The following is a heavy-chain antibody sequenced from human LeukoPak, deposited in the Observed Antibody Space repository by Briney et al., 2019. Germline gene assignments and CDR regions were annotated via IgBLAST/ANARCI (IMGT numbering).Heavy chain of an antibody. CDR1: GFTVSSNY. CDR3: ARGYSGYSNELYY. Sequence: PGGSLRLSCAASGFTVSSNYMSWVRQAPGKGLEWVSVIYSGGSTYYADSVRGRFTISRDNSKNTLYLQMNSLRAEDTAVYYCARGYSGYSNELYYWGQGTLVTVSS. V-gene: IGHV3-66*01. CDR2: IYSGGST. D-gene: IGHD5-12*01. J-gene: IGHJ4*02.